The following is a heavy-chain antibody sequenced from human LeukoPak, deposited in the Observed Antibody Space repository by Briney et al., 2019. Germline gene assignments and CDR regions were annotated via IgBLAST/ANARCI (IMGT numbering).Heavy chain of an antibody. Sequence: GGSLRLSCAASGLTFSSHWMHWVRQAPGKGLVWVSRITNDGSSTTYADSVKGRFTISRDNAKNMLYLQVNSLRAEDTAVYYCARASIAAAGTWFDPWGQGTLVTVSS. CDR3: ARASIAAAGTWFDP. CDR2: ITNDGSST. CDR1: GLTFSSHW. V-gene: IGHV3-74*01. D-gene: IGHD6-13*01. J-gene: IGHJ5*02.